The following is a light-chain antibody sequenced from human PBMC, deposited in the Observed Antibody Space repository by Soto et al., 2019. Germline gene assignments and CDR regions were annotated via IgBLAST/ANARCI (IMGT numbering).Light chain of an antibody. CDR2: GAF. V-gene: IGKV3-15*01. CDR3: QQYHTYPWT. CDR1: QSVRSN. Sequence: EIVMTQSPVTLSVSPGERATLSCRASQSVRSNLAWYQQKPGQAPSLLIYGAFTRATGIPTRFSGTGSGTEFTLTISSLQPDDFATYYCQQYHTYPWTFGQGTKVDIK. J-gene: IGKJ1*01.